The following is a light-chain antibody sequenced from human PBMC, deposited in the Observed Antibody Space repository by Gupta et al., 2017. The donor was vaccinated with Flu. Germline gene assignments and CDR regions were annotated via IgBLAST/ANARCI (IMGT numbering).Light chain of an antibody. J-gene: IGKJ1*01. Sequence: EIVLTQSPDFQSVTPKEKVTITCRASQNIGGALHWYRQKPDQSPELLIRYTSQSVSGVPSRFSGSGSGTDFTLTINGREAEDAATYFCQQRSILPGTFGQGTKVEIK. V-gene: IGKV6-21*01. CDR3: QQRSILPGT. CDR1: QNIGGA. CDR2: YTS.